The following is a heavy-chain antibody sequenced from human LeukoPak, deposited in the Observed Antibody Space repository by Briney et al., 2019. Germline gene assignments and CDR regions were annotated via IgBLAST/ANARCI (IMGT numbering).Heavy chain of an antibody. CDR2: ISWNSGSI. CDR1: GFTFDDYA. J-gene: IGHJ3*02. CDR3: ARGVEQWLGAAYDI. Sequence: GGSLRLSCAASGFTFDDYAMHWVRQAPGKGLEWVSGISWNSGSIGYADSVKGRFTISRDNAKNSLYLQMNSLRAEDTAVYYCARGVEQWLGAAYDIWGQGTMVTVSS. V-gene: IGHV3-9*01. D-gene: IGHD6-19*01.